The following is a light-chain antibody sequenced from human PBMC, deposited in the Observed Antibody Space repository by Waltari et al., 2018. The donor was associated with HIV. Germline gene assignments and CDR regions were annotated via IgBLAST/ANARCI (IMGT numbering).Light chain of an antibody. CDR2: DVT. V-gene: IGLV2-23*02. CDR3: CSYAGSSTFV. J-gene: IGLJ2*01. CDR1: RSDVGNYNY. Sequence: QSALTQPASVSGSPGPAITISCPATRSDVGNYNYFSWYHPHPGKAPNLMVYDVTKPPSGVSNRFSGPKSGNTASLSISGLQAEDEADYYCCSYAGSSTFVFGGGTKLTVL.